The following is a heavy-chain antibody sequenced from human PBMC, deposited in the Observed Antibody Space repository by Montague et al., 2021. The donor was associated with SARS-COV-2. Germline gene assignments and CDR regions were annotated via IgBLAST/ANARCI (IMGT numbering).Heavy chain of an antibody. D-gene: IGHD3-22*01. Sequence: SETLSLTCTVSGGSISSYYWSWIRQPPGKGLEWMGYIYYSGSTNYNPSLKSRVTISVDTSKNQFSLKLSSVTAADTAVYYCAAGDSSGYFEWFDPWGQGTLVTVSS. CDR3: AAGDSSGYFEWFDP. V-gene: IGHV4-59*01. J-gene: IGHJ5*02. CDR1: GGSISSYY. CDR2: IYYSGST.